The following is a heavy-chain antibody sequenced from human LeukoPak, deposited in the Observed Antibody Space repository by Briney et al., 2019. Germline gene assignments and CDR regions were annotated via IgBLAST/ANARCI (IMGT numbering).Heavy chain of an antibody. Sequence: ASVKVSCKASGYTFTGYYMHWVRQAPGQGLEWMGWINPNSGGTNYAQKFQGRVTMTRDTSISTAYMELSRLRSDDTAVYYCARALKGYYCDSSGYYYGPGWFDPWGQGTLVTVSS. CDR2: INPNSGGT. CDR1: GYTFTGYY. V-gene: IGHV1-2*02. CDR3: ARALKGYYCDSSGYYYGPGWFDP. D-gene: IGHD3-22*01. J-gene: IGHJ5*02.